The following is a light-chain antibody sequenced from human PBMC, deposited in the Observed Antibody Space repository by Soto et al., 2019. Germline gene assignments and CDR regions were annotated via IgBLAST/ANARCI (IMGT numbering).Light chain of an antibody. CDR2: DDS. Sequence: QSVLTQPASLSAPPGEKVTISCSGRGSNIGRNYVSWYRQFPGTAPQLLIYDDSKRHSGVPDRLSGSRYGTSASLAIAALQPGDEAVYYCGTWDESLGAGVFGGGTKLTVL. CDR1: GSNIGRNY. CDR3: GTWDESLGAGV. J-gene: IGLJ2*01. V-gene: IGLV1-51*01.